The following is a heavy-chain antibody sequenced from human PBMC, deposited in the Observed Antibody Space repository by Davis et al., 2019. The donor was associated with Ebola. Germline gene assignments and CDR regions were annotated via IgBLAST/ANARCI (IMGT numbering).Heavy chain of an antibody. J-gene: IGHJ6*02. CDR2: IIPFFGTA. Sequence: AASVKVSCKASGGTFSSYGISWVRQAPGQGLEWMGGIIPFFGTANYAQKFQGSVTITADESTSTAYMELSSLRSEDTAVYYCARETVALVRATWYYYGMDVWGQGATVTVSS. CDR3: ARETVALVRATWYYYGMDV. D-gene: IGHD1-26*01. V-gene: IGHV1-69*13. CDR1: GGTFSSYG.